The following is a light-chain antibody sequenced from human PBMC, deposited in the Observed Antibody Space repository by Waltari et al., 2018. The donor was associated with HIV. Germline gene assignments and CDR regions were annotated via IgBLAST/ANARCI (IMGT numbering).Light chain of an antibody. V-gene: IGKV4-1*01. CDR3: QQYYNLHT. J-gene: IGKJ1*01. Sequence: DIVMTQSPDSLAVSLGARATINCNSSQSVFYNSNNKNYLAWYQHKPGQPPKLLINWASTRKCGVPDRFSGSGSGTDFILTINSLQPEDVAVYYCQQYYNLHTFGPGTKVEIK. CDR1: QSVFYNSNNKNY. CDR2: WAS.